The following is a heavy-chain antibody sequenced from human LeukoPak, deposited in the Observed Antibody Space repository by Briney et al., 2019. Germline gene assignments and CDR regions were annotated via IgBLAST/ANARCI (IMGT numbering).Heavy chain of an antibody. J-gene: IGHJ4*02. CDR2: ISAYNGNT. Sequence: ASVKVSCKASGYTFTSYGISWVRQAPGQGLEWMGWISAYNGNTNYAQKLQGRVTMTTDTSTSTAYMELRSLRSEDTAVYYCARENHYYGSGSLWGQGTLVTVSS. CDR3: ARENHYYGSGSL. D-gene: IGHD3-10*01. V-gene: IGHV1-18*01. CDR1: GYTFTSYG.